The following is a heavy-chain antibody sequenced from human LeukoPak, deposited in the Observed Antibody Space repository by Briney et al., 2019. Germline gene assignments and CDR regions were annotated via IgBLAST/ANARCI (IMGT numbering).Heavy chain of an antibody. D-gene: IGHD5-24*01. CDR3: ARGTKWLQDY. V-gene: IGHV1-46*01. Sequence: GASVKVSCKASGYTFTSYYINWVRQAPGQGLEWMGRINPSGGSTTYAQNFQGRVNMTRDTSTSTVYMELRSLRSEDTAVYYCARGTKWLQDYWGQGTLVTVSS. CDR2: INPSGGST. J-gene: IGHJ4*02. CDR1: GYTFTSYY.